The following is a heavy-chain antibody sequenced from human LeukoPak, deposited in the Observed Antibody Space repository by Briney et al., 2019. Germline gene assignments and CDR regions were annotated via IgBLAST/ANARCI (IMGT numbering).Heavy chain of an antibody. CDR1: GYTFTSYD. J-gene: IGHJ4*02. CDR3: ASLYSYGSGKYDY. V-gene: IGHV1-69*13. D-gene: IGHD5-18*01. CDR2: IIPIFGTA. Sequence: AASVKVSCKASGYTFTSYDINWVRQAPGQGLEWMGGIIPIFGTANYAQKFQGRVTITADESTSTAYMELSSLRSEDTAVYYCASLYSYGSGKYDYWGQGTLVTVSS.